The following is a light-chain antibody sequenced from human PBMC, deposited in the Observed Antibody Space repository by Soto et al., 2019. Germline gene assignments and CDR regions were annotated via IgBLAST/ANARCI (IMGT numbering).Light chain of an antibody. CDR3: QQFNNYPELT. CDR1: QGISSA. CDR2: DAS. J-gene: IGKJ4*01. V-gene: IGKV1D-13*01. Sequence: AIQLTQSPSSLSASVGDRVTITCRASQGISSALAWYQQKPGKAPKLLIYDASSLESGVPSRFSGSGSGTDFTLTIGSLQPEDFATYYCQQFNNYPELTFGGGTKVEIK.